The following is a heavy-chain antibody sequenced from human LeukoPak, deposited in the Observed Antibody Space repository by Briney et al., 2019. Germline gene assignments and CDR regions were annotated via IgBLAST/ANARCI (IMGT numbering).Heavy chain of an antibody. V-gene: IGHV3-7*01. Sequence: GGSLRLSCAASGFTFSSYWMSWVRQAPGKGLEWVVNIKQDGSEKYYVDSVKGRFTISRDNAKNSLYLQMNSLRAEDTAVYYCARDDDTAMALCSDYWGQGTLVTVSS. D-gene: IGHD5-18*01. CDR2: IKQDGSEK. CDR1: GFTFSSYW. CDR3: ARDDDTAMALCSDY. J-gene: IGHJ4*02.